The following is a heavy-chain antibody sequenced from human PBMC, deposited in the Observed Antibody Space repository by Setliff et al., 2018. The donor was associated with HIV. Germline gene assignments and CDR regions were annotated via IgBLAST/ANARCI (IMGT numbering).Heavy chain of an antibody. CDR2: ITSGGST. J-gene: IGHJ4*02. V-gene: IGHV3-23*01. CDR3: AKGFRPVDTALVSGPTY. Sequence: SLRLSCAASGFTFSSYAMSWVRQTPEKGLEWVSIITSGGSTYYADSAKGRSIISRDNSQNTLYLQMDSLRADDTAIYYCAKGFRPVDTALVSGPTYWGQGIRVTVSS. D-gene: IGHD5-18*01. CDR1: GFTFSSYA.